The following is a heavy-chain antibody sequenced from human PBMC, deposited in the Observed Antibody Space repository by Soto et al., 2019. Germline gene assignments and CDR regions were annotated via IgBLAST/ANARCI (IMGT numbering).Heavy chain of an antibody. CDR2: VNPNNGDT. D-gene: IGHD3-10*01. CDR1: GYTFSNYD. J-gene: IGHJ4*02. Sequence: QVQLVQSGAELKKPGASVKVSCKASGYTFSNYDMNWVRQATGQGPEWIGWVNPNNGDTGYAQKFQARVTLPTHISTTTAYMELTSLRSEGTAIYYCAKVSRKGSAIDFDYWGQGTLITVSS. V-gene: IGHV1-8*01. CDR3: AKVSRKGSAIDFDY.